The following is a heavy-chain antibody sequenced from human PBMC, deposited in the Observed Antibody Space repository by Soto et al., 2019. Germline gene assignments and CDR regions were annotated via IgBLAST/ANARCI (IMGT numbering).Heavy chain of an antibody. CDR3: ARGYSSSWYLFDP. D-gene: IGHD6-13*01. J-gene: IGHJ5*02. CDR1: GYTFSGYY. Sequence: ASVKVSCKASGYTFSGYYMHWVRQAPGQGLEWMAWINPNNGDTNYAQKFQGRVTMARDTSISTAYMELSSLRSEDTAVYYCARGYSSSWYLFDPWGQGTLVTVSS. V-gene: IGHV1-2*02. CDR2: INPNNGDT.